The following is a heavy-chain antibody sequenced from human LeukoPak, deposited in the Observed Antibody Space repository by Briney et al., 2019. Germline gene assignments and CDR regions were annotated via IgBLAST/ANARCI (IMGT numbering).Heavy chain of an antibody. CDR1: GGSISSSNW. D-gene: IGHD6-13*01. CDR3: ARVIKGGPSYSSSWYPTHTWFDP. V-gene: IGHV4-4*02. J-gene: IGHJ5*02. Sequence: PSETLSLTCAVSGGSISSSNWWSWVRQPPGKGLEWIGEINHSGSTNYNPSLKSRVTISVDTSKNQFSLQLSSVTAADTAVYYCARVIKGGPSYSSSWYPTHTWFDPWGQGTLVTVSS. CDR2: INHSGST.